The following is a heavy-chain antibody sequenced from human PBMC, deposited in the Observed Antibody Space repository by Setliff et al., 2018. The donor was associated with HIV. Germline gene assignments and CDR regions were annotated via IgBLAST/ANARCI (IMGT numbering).Heavy chain of an antibody. V-gene: IGHV4-38-2*02. D-gene: IGHD3-22*01. Sequence: TLSLTCDVSGFSISSRYYWGWIRQSPGKGLEWIGNIYHTGSSYYNPSLNDRATISLDTSKNQFSLKLNPVTAADTAVYYCARDVLDLVISVYGFWGQGIPVTVSS. J-gene: IGHJ4*02. CDR3: ARDVLDLVISVYGF. CDR2: IYHTGSS. CDR1: GFSISSRYY.